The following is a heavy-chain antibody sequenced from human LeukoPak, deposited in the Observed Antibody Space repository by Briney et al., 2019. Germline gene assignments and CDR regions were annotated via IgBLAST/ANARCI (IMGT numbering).Heavy chain of an antibody. D-gene: IGHD2-15*01. CDR1: GYTFTSYD. Sequence: ASVKVSCKASGYTFTSYDVNWVRQATGQGLAWMGWMNPNSGNTGLAQKFQGRVTLTRDTSLSTAYMELSNLRSDDTAVYYCARDEVVAAPNYFGMVVWGQGTTVSVSS. J-gene: IGHJ6*02. CDR3: ARDEVVAAPNYFGMVV. CDR2: MNPNSGNT. V-gene: IGHV1-8*01.